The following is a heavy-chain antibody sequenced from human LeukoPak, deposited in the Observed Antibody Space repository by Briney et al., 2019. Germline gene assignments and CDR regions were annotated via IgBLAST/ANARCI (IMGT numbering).Heavy chain of an antibody. J-gene: IGHJ6*02. CDR2: IYYSGST. D-gene: IGHD1-1*01. CDR3: AREVGIRDYYYGMDV. CDR1: GGSISSDY. Sequence: ASETLSLTCTVSGGSISSDYWSWIRQPPGKGLEWIGYIYYSGSTNYNPSLKSRVTISVDTSKTQFSLKLSSVTAAETAVYYCAREVGIRDYYYGMDVWGQGTTVTVSS. V-gene: IGHV4-59*01.